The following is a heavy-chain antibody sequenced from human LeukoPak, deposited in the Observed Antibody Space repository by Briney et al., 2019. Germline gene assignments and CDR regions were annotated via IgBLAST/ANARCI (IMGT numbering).Heavy chain of an antibody. D-gene: IGHD1-1*01. V-gene: IGHV3-48*03. CDR2: ISSSGSTI. Sequence: GGSLRLSCAASGFTFSNYAMHWVRQAPGKGLEWVSYISSSGSTIYYADSVKGRFTISRDNAKNSLYLQMNSLRAEDTALYYCAKGLERESRLDSWGQGTLVTVSS. J-gene: IGHJ4*02. CDR1: GFTFSNYA. CDR3: AKGLERESRLDS.